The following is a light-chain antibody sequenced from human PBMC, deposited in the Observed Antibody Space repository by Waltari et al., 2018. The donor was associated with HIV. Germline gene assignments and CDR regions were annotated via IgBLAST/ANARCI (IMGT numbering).Light chain of an antibody. CDR3: CSYAGSSTWV. CDR2: EVT. V-gene: IGLV2-23*02. J-gene: IGLJ3*02. CDR1: SSYVESYNL. Sequence: QSALTQPASVSGSPGQSITISCPGTSSYVESYNLVSWYQQHPGKAPKLMIYEVTKRPSGVSNRFSGSKSGNTASLTISGLQAEDEADYYCCSYAGSSTWVFGGGTKLTVL.